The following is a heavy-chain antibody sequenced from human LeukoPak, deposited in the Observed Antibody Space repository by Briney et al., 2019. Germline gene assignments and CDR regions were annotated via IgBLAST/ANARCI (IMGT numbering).Heavy chain of an antibody. J-gene: IGHJ4*02. V-gene: IGHV1-69*06. CDR1: GGTFSSYA. CDR2: IIPIFGTA. Sequence: ASVKVSCKASGGTFSSYAISWVRQAPGQGLEWMGGIIPIFGTANYAQKFQGRVTITADKSTSTAYMELSSLRSEDTAVYYRARDKVAAAGTSFDYWGQGTLVTVSS. D-gene: IGHD6-13*01. CDR3: ARDKVAAAGTSFDY.